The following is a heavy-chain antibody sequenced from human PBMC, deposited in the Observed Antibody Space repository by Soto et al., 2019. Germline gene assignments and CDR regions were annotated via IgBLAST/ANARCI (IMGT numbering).Heavy chain of an antibody. D-gene: IGHD5-18*01. J-gene: IGHJ6*02. CDR1: GGTFSSYA. Sequence: QVQLVQSGAEVKKPGSSVKVSCKASGGTFSSYAISWVRQAPGQGLEWMGGIIPIFGTANYAQKFQGRVTITAAESTSTAYLELSSLRSEDTAVYSCATPGLPNYYFSGMDVWGQGTTVTVSS. CDR2: IIPIFGTA. V-gene: IGHV1-69*12. CDR3: ATPGLPNYYFSGMDV.